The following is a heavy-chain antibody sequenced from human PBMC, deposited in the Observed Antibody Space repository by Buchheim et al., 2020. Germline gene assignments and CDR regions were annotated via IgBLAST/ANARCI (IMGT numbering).Heavy chain of an antibody. CDR3: TGSYGDHRDFDY. D-gene: IGHD4-17*01. V-gene: IGHV3-72*01. CDR2: IRNKAKRYTT. CDR1: GFTFSDHY. J-gene: IGHJ4*02. Sequence: EVQLVESGGGLVQPGESLRLSCAASGFTFSDHYMDWVRQAPGEGLEWVGRIRNKAKRYTTQYAASVKGRFTISRDDSQNSLYLQMNSLKTEDTAVYYCTGSYGDHRDFDYWGQGTL.